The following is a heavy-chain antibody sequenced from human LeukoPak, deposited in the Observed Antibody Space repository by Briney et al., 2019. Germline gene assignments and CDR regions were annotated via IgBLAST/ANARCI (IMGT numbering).Heavy chain of an antibody. CDR3: ARLGTYYDILTGYYGHLSSG. CDR1: GGSFSGYY. D-gene: IGHD3-9*01. CDR2: INHSGST. J-gene: IGHJ4*02. Sequence: SETLSLTCAVYGGSFSGYYWSWIRQPPGKGLEWIGEINHSGSTNYNPSLKSRVTISVDTSKNQFSLKLSSVTVADTAVYYCARLGTYYDILTGYYGHLSSGWGQGTLVTVSS. V-gene: IGHV4-34*01.